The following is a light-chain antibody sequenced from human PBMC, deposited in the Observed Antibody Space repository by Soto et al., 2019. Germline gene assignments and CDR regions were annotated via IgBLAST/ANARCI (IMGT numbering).Light chain of an antibody. V-gene: IGKV3-20*01. Sequence: EIVLTQSPGTLSLSPGERATLSCRASQSVSSSYLAWCQQKPGQAPRLLIYGASSRATGIPDRFSGSGSGTDFTLTISRLEPEDFAVYYCQQYGSSPPNTFGGGTKVDIK. CDR1: QSVSSSY. CDR2: GAS. CDR3: QQYGSSPPNT. J-gene: IGKJ4*01.